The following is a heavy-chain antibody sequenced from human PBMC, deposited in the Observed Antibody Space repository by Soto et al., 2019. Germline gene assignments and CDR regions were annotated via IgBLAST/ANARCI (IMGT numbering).Heavy chain of an antibody. V-gene: IGHV4-30-4*01. D-gene: IGHD6-13*01. Sequence: SETLSLTCSVSGGSINSGDYYWSWIRQSPGKGLEWIGYIYYSGSTYYNPSLKSRSTISRDNAKNTVSLQMNSLRAEDTGVYYCAKDSWYFDLWSQGSLVTVSS. CDR1: GGSINSGDYY. CDR3: AKDSWYFDL. J-gene: IGHJ4*02. CDR2: IYYSGST.